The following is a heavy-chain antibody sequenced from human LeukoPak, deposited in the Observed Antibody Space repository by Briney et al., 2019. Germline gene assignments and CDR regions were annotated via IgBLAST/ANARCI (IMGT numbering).Heavy chain of an antibody. D-gene: IGHD4-17*01. CDR1: GFTFSSYG. J-gene: IGHJ4*02. CDR3: AKSETTVTLIDY. CDR2: IRYDGSNK. V-gene: IGHV3-30*02. Sequence: PGGSLRLSCAASGFTFSSYGMHWVRQAPGKGLEWVAFIRYDGSNKYYADSVEGRFTISRDNSKNTLYLQMNSLRAEDTAVYYCAKSETTVTLIDYWGQGTLVTVSS.